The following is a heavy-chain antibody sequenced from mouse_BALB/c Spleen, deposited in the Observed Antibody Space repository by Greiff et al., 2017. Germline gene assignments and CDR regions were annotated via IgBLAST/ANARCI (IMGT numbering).Heavy chain of an antibody. CDR3: ARSDGYYFMDY. CDR2: INSNGGST. CDR1: GFTFSSYG. D-gene: IGHD2-3*01. J-gene: IGHJ4*01. V-gene: IGHV5-6-3*01. Sequence: EVKVVESGGGLVQPGGSLKLSCAASGFTFSSYGMSWVRQTPDKRLELVATINSNGGSTYYPDSVKGRFTISRDNAKNTLYLQMSSLKSEDTAMYYCARSDGYYFMDYWGQGTSVTVSS.